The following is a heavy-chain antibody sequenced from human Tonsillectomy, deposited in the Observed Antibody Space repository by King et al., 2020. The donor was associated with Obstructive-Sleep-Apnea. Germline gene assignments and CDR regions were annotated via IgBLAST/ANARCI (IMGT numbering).Heavy chain of an antibody. CDR2: IYWNDDK. J-gene: IGHJ6*02. CDR3: AHSQLQIAGPGEGMDV. V-gene: IGHV2-5*01. Sequence: TLKESGPTLVKPTQTLTLTCTFSGFSLSTSGVGVCGMRQPPGKALGWLALIYWNDDKRYSPSLKIRLTITKDISKNQVVLTMANMDPLDTATYFCAHSQLQIAGPGEGMDVWGQGTTVTVSS. D-gene: IGHD6-19*01. CDR1: GFSLSTSGVG.